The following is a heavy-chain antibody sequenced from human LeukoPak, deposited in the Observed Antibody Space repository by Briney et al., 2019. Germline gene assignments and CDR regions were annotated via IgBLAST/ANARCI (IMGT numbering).Heavy chain of an antibody. D-gene: IGHD3-10*01. J-gene: IGHJ4*02. CDR2: ISSSSSTI. V-gene: IGHV3-48*01. Sequence: GGSLRLSCAASGFTFSSYSMNWVRQAPGKGLEWVSYISSSSSTIYYADSVKGRFTISRDNAKNSLYLQMNSLRAEDTAVYYCARDLRGVADYWGQGTLVTVSS. CDR3: ARDLRGVADY. CDR1: GFTFSSYS.